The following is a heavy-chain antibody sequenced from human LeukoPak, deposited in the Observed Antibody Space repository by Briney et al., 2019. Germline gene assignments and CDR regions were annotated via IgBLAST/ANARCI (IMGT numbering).Heavy chain of an antibody. CDR1: GYTFTSYA. D-gene: IGHD3-3*01. CDR2: INAGNGNT. V-gene: IGHV1-3*01. Sequence: GASVKVSCKASGYTFTSYAMHWVRQAPGQRLEWMGWINAGNGNTKYSQKFQGRVTITRDTSASTAYMELSSLGSEDTAVYYCARGPRITIFGVATGPDDYWGQGTLVTVSS. J-gene: IGHJ4*02. CDR3: ARGPRITIFGVATGPDDY.